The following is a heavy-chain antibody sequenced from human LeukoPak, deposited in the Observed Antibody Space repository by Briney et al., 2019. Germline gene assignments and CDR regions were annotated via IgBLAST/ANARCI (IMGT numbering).Heavy chain of an antibody. CDR2: INPSGGST. D-gene: IGHD1-26*01. CDR1: GYTFTSYG. J-gene: IGHJ4*02. CDR3: ARVGESYFDFDY. V-gene: IGHV1-46*01. Sequence: ASVKVSCKASGYTFTSYGISWVRQAPGQGLEWMGIINPSGGSTSYAQKFQGRVTMTRDMSTSTVYMELSSLRSEDTAVYYCARVGESYFDFDYWGQGTLVTVSS.